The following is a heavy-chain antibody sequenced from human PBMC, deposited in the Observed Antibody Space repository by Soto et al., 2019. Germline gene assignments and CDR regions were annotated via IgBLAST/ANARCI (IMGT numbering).Heavy chain of an antibody. J-gene: IGHJ4*02. CDR3: AKQFDY. Sequence: PGGALRISCAASGFTFSSYWMHWVRQAPGKGLVWVSRINSDGSTTGYADSVKGRFTISRDNAKNTLYLQMTSLRAEDMAVYYCAKQFDYWGQRTLVTVSS. CDR2: INSDGSTT. CDR1: GFTFSSYW. V-gene: IGHV3-74*01.